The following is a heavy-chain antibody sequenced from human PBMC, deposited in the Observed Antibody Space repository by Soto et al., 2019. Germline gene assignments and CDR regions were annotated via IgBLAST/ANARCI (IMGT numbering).Heavy chain of an antibody. CDR2: MNPNSGNT. D-gene: IGHD2-2*02. J-gene: IGHJ3*02. CDR3: EGRGRVVPAVIAAFDI. CDR1: GYTFTSYD. Sequence: ASVKVSCKASGYTFTSYDINWVRQATGQGLEWMGWMNPNSGNTGYAQKFQGRVTMTRNTSISTAYMELSSLRSEDTAVYYCEGRGRVVPAVIAAFDIWGQGTMVTVS. V-gene: IGHV1-8*01.